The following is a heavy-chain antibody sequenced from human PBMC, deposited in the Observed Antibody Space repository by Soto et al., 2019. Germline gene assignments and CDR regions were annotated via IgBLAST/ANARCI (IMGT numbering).Heavy chain of an antibody. D-gene: IGHD3-22*01. J-gene: IGHJ5*02. CDR3: VGPNTFPYHSAPYGRGGRFDP. CDR2: IHYIVST. V-gene: IGHV4-59*01. Sequence: SETRSLTCSVSCGSLFSYYLSWVRQPPGNGLDLIAYIHYIVSTDFNPSLKSRVITSIERSKKEISLKLSSVTAADTAVYYCVGPNTFPYHSAPYGRGGRFDPWGQGTLVIVSS. CDR1: CGSLFSYY.